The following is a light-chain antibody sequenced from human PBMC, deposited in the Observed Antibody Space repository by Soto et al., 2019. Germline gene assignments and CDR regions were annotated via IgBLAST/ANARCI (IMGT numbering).Light chain of an antibody. J-gene: IGKJ4*01. CDR3: QQANSFPLT. V-gene: IGKV3-11*01. CDR1: QSVSNY. CDR2: EAS. Sequence: DIMLKQSPATLSSSPGERATLSCRASQSVSNYLVWYQQKPGQAPRLLIYEASNRATGIPARFSGSGSGTDFTLTISSLQPEDFATYYCQQANSFPLTFGGGTKVDNK.